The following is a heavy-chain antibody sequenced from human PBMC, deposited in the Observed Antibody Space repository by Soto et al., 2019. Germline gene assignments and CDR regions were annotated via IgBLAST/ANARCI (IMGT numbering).Heavy chain of an antibody. CDR3: ARGVSGFDI. J-gene: IGHJ3*02. CDR2: IYYSGST. D-gene: IGHD3-10*01. CDR1: GGSISSSGYY. V-gene: IGHV4-39*01. Sequence: SETLSLTCTVSGGSISSSGYYWGWIRQPPGKGLEWIGSIYYSGSTYYNPSLKSRVTISVDTSKNQFSLKLSSVTAADTAVYYCARGVSGFDIWGQGAMVTVSS.